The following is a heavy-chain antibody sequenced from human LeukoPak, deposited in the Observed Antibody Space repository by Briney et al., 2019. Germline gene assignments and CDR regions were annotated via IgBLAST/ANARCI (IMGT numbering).Heavy chain of an antibody. CDR1: GGSISSGGYS. CDR3: ARGSSWYRDAFDI. D-gene: IGHD6-13*01. J-gene: IGHJ3*02. Sequence: SETLSLTCAVSGGSISSGGYSWRWIRQPPGKGLEWIGYIYHSGSTYYNPSLKSRVTISVDRSKNQFSLKLSSVTAADTAVYYCARGSSWYRDAFDIWGQGTMVTVSS. CDR2: IYHSGST. V-gene: IGHV4-30-2*01.